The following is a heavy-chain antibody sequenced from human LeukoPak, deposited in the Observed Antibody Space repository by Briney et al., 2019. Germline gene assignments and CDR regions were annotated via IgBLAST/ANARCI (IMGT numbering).Heavy chain of an antibody. J-gene: IGHJ5*02. D-gene: IGHD3-10*01. CDR1: RYTFTSYG. CDR3: ARAGILWFGEPSPNWFDP. V-gene: IGHV1-18*01. CDR2: ISAYNGNT. Sequence: ASVKVSCKASRYTFTSYGISWVRQAPGQGLEWMGWISAYNGNTNYAQKLQGRVTMTTDTSTSTAYMELRSLRSDDTAVYYCARAGILWFGEPSPNWFDPWGQGTLVAVSS.